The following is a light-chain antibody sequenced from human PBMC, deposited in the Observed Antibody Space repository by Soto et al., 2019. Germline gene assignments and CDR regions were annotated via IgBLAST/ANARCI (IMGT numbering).Light chain of an antibody. CDR1: QGFTSW. CDR3: QQTNSFPIT. Sequence: DIQMTQSPSSVSASVGDKVTITCRASQGFTSWLAWYQQKPGRAPQMLIFGASNLQSGVPSRFSGSGSGTEFTLPITSLQPEDFATYYCQQTNSFPITFGQGTRLEIK. J-gene: IGKJ5*01. V-gene: IGKV1-12*01. CDR2: GAS.